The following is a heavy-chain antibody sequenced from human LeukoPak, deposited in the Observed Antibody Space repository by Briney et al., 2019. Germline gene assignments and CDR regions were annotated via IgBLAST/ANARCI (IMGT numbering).Heavy chain of an antibody. CDR2: SYYSGST. CDR3: ARFELRGYMDV. Sequence: PSETLSLTCTVSGGSISSGGYYWSWIRQHPGKGLERIGYSYYSGSTNYNPSLKSRVTISVDTSKSQFSLKLSSVTAADTAVYYCARFELRGYMDVWGKGTTVTVSS. CDR1: GGSISSGGYY. J-gene: IGHJ6*03. V-gene: IGHV4-31*02. D-gene: IGHD1-7*01.